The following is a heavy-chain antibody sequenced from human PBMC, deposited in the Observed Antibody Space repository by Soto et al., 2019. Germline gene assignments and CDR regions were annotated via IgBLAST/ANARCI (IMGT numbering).Heavy chain of an antibody. J-gene: IGHJ5*02. CDR3: ARELRGFVGPAARRFDP. D-gene: IGHD2-2*01. Sequence: EVQLVESGGGLVKPGGSLRLSCAASGFTFSSYSMNWVRQAPGKVLEWVSSISSSSSYIYYADSVKGRFTISRDNAKNSLYLQMNSLRAEDTAVYYCARELRGFVGPAARRFDPWGQGTLVTVPS. CDR1: GFTFSSYS. CDR2: ISSSSSYI. V-gene: IGHV3-21*01.